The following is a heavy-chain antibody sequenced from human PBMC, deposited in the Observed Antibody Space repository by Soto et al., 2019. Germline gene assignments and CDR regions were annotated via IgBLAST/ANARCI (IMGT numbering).Heavy chain of an antibody. J-gene: IGHJ4*02. CDR2: IYYSGTT. D-gene: IGHD1-26*01. CDR1: GYSISSSNW. CDR3: ARREIQGPIDY. V-gene: IGHV4-28*01. Sequence: SETLCLTCAVSGYSISSSNWWGWIRQPPGKGLEWIGYIYYSGTTYYNPSLKSRVTMSVDTSKNQFALKLTSVTAVDTAVYYCARREIQGPIDYWGQGTLVTVSS.